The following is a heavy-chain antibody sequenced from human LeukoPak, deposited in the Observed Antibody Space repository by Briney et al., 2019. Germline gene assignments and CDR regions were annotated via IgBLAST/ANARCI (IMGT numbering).Heavy chain of an antibody. D-gene: IGHD1-26*01. V-gene: IGHV4-34*01. CDR2: INHSGST. CDR3: ARERGRWDFDY. CDR1: GGSFSGYY. J-gene: IGHJ4*02. Sequence: PSETLSLTCAVYGGSFSGYYWSWIRQPPGKGLEWIGEINHSGSTNYNPSLKSRVTISVDTSKNQFSLKLSSVTAADTAVYYCARERGRWDFDYWAREPWSPSPQ.